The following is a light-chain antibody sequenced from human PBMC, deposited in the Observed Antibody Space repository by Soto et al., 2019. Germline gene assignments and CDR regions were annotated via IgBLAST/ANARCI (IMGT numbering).Light chain of an antibody. CDR3: QQGHNWPLT. V-gene: IGKV3-15*01. CDR2: SAS. J-gene: IGKJ2*01. Sequence: EIVMTQSPATLSVSPGERATLSCRASQSISTELAWYQQKPGQPPRLLIYSASTRATGVPARFTGSGSGSECTLSISGVQSEDFAVYYCQQGHNWPLTFGQGTRLEI. CDR1: QSISTE.